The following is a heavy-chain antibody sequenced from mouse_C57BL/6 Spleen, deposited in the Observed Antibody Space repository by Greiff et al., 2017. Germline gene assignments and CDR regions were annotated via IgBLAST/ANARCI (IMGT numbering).Heavy chain of an antibody. V-gene: IGHV1-64*01. Sequence: QVQLQQPGAELVKPGASVKLSCKASGYTFTSYWMHWVKQRPGQGLEWIGMIHPNSGSTNYNEKFKSKATLTVDKSSRTAYMQLSSLTSEDSAVYYCARSSPYYYAMDYWGQGTSVTVSS. CDR1: GYTFTSYW. J-gene: IGHJ4*01. CDR3: ARSSPYYYAMDY. CDR2: IHPNSGST.